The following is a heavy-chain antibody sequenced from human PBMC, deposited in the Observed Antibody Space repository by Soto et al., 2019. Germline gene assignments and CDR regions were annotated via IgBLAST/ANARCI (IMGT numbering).Heavy chain of an antibody. V-gene: IGHV1-2*02. J-gene: IGHJ6*02. Sequence: GXSVKVSCKASGYSFTCYYMHWVRQAPGQGLEWMGWINPNSGGTNYAQKFQGRVTMTRDTSISTAYMELSRLRSDDTAVYYCAREGVYCSGGSCYFIPHYYYYYGMDVWGQGTTFTVSS. D-gene: IGHD2-15*01. CDR3: AREGVYCSGGSCYFIPHYYYYYGMDV. CDR1: GYSFTCYY. CDR2: INPNSGGT.